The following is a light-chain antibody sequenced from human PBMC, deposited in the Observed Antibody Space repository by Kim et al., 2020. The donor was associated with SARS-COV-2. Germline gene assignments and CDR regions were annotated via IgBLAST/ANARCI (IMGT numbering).Light chain of an antibody. V-gene: IGLV10-54*01. CDR1: SNNVGNEG. CDR2: RNN. Sequence: QTATRTCTGNSNNVGNEGAVWLQQHRGHPPKLLSYRNNNRPSGISERLSASRSGSTASLTITGLQPEDEADYYCSAWDSSLSAWVFGGGTQLTVL. J-gene: IGLJ3*02. CDR3: SAWDSSLSAWV.